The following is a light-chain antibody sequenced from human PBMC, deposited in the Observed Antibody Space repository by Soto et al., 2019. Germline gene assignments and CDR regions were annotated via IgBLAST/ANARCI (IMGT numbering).Light chain of an antibody. V-gene: IGKV3-15*01. CDR1: QSVSSK. J-gene: IGKJ1*01. CDR3: QQYGNSPWT. Sequence: EIVMTQSPATLSVSPGEGATLSCRASQSVSSKLAWYQQKPGQAPRLLIYGASTRATGIPARFSGSGSGTEFTLIISRLEPEDFAAYYCQQYGNSPWTFGQGTKVEIK. CDR2: GAS.